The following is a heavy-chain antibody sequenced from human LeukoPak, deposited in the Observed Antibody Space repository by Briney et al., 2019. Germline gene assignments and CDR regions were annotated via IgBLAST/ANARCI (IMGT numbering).Heavy chain of an antibody. CDR2: IRYDGSNK. J-gene: IGHJ4*02. Sequence: PGGSLSLSCAASGFTFDNHAMTWVRQAPGNGLEWVAFIRYDGSNKYYADSVKGRFTISRDNSKNTLYLQMNSLRAEDTAVYYCAKHRRPNSYSSRWLDYWGQGTLVTVSS. V-gene: IGHV3-30*02. CDR3: AKHRRPNSYSSRWLDY. D-gene: IGHD6-13*01. CDR1: GFTFDNHA.